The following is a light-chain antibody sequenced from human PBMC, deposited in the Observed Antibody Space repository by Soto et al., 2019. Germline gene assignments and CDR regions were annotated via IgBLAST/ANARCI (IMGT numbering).Light chain of an antibody. CDR1: QSVSSS. CDR2: GES. Sequence: EIVLTQSPGTLSLSPVERATLSCRASQSVSSSLDWYQQKPGQAPRLLLYGESSRATGIPDRFSGSGSGPDFTLTISRLEPEDFAVYFCQHYGSSRTFGQGTKVEIK. V-gene: IGKV3-20*01. J-gene: IGKJ1*01. CDR3: QHYGSSRT.